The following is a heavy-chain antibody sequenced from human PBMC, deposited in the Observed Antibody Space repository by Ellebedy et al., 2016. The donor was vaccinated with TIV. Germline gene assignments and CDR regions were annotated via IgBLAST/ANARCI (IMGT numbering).Heavy chain of an antibody. CDR1: GFTFSAFT. V-gene: IGHV3-30*18. CDR3: AKSKTTYIVGADPFES. CDR2: ISFDGSEK. D-gene: IGHD1-26*01. J-gene: IGHJ4*02. Sequence: GGSLRLXCAASGFTFSAFTMHWVRQAPGKGLEWVALISFDGSEKYYVESVKGRFTISRDRSKNTLYLQLNSLRAEDTAVYYCAKSKTTYIVGADPFESWGQGTLVTVSS.